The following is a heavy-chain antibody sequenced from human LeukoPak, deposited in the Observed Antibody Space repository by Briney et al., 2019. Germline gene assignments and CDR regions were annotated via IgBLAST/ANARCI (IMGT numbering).Heavy chain of an antibody. CDR3: ARGRGGYHDS. D-gene: IGHD3-16*02. Sequence: GGSLRLSCAASGFTFSNYAMHWVRQAPGKGLEYVSGININGGSTYNANSVEGRFTISRDNSKNTLYLQMGSLRAEDMAVYYCARGRGGYHDSWGQGSLVTVSS. CDR2: ININGGST. J-gene: IGHJ4*02. CDR1: GFTFSNYA. V-gene: IGHV3-64*01.